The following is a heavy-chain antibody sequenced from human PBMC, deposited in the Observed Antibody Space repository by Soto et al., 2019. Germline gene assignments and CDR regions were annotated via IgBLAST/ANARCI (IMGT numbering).Heavy chain of an antibody. CDR2: IYHSGST. CDR3: VRDWMANKYGYGMD. V-gene: IGHV4-30-2*01. Sequence: SETLSLTCAVSGCSISGGGYSWSWIRQPPGKGLEWIGYIYHSGSTNYNPSLKSRVTISVDKSKNQFSLKLSAVTAAHTAVYYCVRDWMANKYGYGMD. D-gene: IGHD5-12*01. CDR1: GCSISGGGYS. J-gene: IGHJ6*01.